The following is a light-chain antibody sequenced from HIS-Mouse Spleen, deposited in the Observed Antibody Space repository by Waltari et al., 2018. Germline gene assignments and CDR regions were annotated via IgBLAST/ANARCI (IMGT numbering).Light chain of an antibody. CDR1: ISDGGGYNY. V-gene: IGLV2-11*01. J-gene: IGLJ1*01. Sequence: QSALTQPRSVSGSPGPSVTISCTGTISDGGGYNYVSWYQQHPGKAPKLMIYDVSKRPSGVPDRFSGSKSGNTASLTISGLQAEDEADYYCCSYAGSYTGVFGTGTKVTVL. CDR3: CSYAGSYTGV. CDR2: DVS.